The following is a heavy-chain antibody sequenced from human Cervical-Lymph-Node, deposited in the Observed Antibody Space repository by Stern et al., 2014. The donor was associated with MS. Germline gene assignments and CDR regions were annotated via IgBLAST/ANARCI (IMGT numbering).Heavy chain of an antibody. J-gene: IGHJ4*02. D-gene: IGHD3-10*01. CDR3: ARIRVGEGSFDY. CDR1: GFSLSTSGMR. V-gene: IGHV2-70*04. Sequence: QVTLKESGPALVKPTQTLTLTCTFSGFSLSTSGMRVSWIRQPPGKALEWLARIDWDDDKFYSTSLKTRLTISKDTSKNQVVLTMTNMDPVDTATYYCARIRVGEGSFDYWGQGTLVTVSS. CDR2: IDWDDDK.